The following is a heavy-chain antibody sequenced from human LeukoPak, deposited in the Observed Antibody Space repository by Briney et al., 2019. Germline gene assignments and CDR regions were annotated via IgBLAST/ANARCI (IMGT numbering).Heavy chain of an antibody. CDR2: MNPNSGNT. V-gene: IGHV1-8*01. J-gene: IGHJ6*02. D-gene: IGHD3-3*01. CDR1: GYTFTSYD. Sequence: ASVKVSCKASGYTFTSYDINWVRQAPGQGLEWMGWMNPNSGNTGYAQKFQGRVTMTRNTSISTAYMELSSLRSEDTAVYYCARGPYTYDSPPLMDVWGQGTTVTVSS. CDR3: ARGPYTYDSPPLMDV.